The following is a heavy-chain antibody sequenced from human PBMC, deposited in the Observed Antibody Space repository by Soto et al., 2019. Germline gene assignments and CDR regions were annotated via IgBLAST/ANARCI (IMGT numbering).Heavy chain of an antibody. V-gene: IGHV1-2*04. Sequence: ASVKVSCKASGYTFSDSGITWVRQAPGQGLEWMGWINPNSGGTNYAQKFQGWVTMTRDTPISTAYMELSRLRSDDTAVYYCARASSGWPTTNWFDPWGQGTLVTVSS. J-gene: IGHJ5*02. CDR3: ARASSGWPTTNWFDP. D-gene: IGHD6-19*01. CDR1: GYTFSDSG. CDR2: INPNSGGT.